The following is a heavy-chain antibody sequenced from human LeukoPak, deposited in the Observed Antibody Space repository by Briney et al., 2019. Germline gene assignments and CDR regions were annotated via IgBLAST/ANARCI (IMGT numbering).Heavy chain of an antibody. CDR1: GFTFSNYE. Sequence: GGSLRLSCVSSGFTFSNYEMNWVRQAPGKGLEWISYISGRGVVYYADSVKGRFTVSRDDANNSLYLQMNSLRAEDTAVYYCARGQRRGYYDSWSRYPYFDYWGQGILVTVSS. CDR2: ISGRGVV. D-gene: IGHD3-3*01. J-gene: IGHJ4*02. CDR3: ARGQRRGYYDSWSRYPYFDY. V-gene: IGHV3-48*03.